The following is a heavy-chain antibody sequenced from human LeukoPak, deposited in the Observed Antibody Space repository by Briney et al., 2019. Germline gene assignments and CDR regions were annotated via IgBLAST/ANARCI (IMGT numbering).Heavy chain of an antibody. CDR3: ARVKRAYCGGDCYSGAFDI. D-gene: IGHD2-21*02. V-gene: IGHV1-8*01. J-gene: IGHJ3*02. CDR2: MNPNSGNT. CDR1: GYTFTSYD. Sequence: ASVKVSCKASGYTFTSYDINWVRQATGQGLEWVGWMNPNSGNTGYAQKFQGRVTMTRNTSISTAYMELSSLRSEDTAVYYCARVKRAYCGGDCYSGAFDIWGQGTMVTVSS.